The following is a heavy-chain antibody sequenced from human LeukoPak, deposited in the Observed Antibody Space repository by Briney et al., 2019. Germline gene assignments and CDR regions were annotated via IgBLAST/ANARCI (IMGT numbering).Heavy chain of an antibody. Sequence: ASVKVSCKASGYTFTSYGISWVRQAPGQGLEWMGWISAYNGNTNYAQKLQGRVTMTTDTSTNTAHMELRSLRSDDTAVYYCARGGGGSCYSLYCAFDIWGQGTMVTVSS. D-gene: IGHD2-15*01. CDR3: ARGGGGSCYSLYCAFDI. V-gene: IGHV1-18*01. J-gene: IGHJ3*02. CDR2: ISAYNGNT. CDR1: GYTFTSYG.